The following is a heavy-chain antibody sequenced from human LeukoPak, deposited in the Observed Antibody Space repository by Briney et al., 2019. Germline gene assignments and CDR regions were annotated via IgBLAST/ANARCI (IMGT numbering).Heavy chain of an antibody. J-gene: IGHJ6*04. CDR3: ARDGTSYYYGSGSPHYYGMDV. D-gene: IGHD3-10*01. Sequence: GASVKVSCKASGYTFTSYYMHWVRQPPGQGLEWMGIINPTGGSTSYAQKFQGRVTMTRDTSTSTVYMELSSLRSEDTAVYYCARDGTSYYYGSGSPHYYGMDVWGKGTTVTVSS. V-gene: IGHV1-46*01. CDR1: GYTFTSYY. CDR2: INPTGGST.